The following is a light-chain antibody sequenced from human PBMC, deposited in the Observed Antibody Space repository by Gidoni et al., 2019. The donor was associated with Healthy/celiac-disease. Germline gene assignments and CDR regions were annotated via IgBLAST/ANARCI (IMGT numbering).Light chain of an antibody. CDR1: QSISSY. CDR2: AAS. V-gene: IGKV1-39*01. CDR3: QQSYSTPYT. J-gene: IGKJ2*01. Sequence: DIQRTQSPSSLSASVGDRVTLTCRASQSISSYLNWYQQKPGKAPKLLIYAASSLQSGVPARFSGSGSGTDFTLTISSLQPEDFATYYCQQSYSTPYTFGQGTKLEIK.